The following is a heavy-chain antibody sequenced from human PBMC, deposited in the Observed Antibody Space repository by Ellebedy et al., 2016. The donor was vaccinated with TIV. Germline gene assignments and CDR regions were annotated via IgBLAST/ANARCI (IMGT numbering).Heavy chain of an antibody. CDR2: ISYDGSNH. Sequence: GGSLRLSCAASGFKFSSYGMHWVRQAPGKGLEWVAVISYDGSNHYYVDSVKGRFTISRDNSKNALYLQMNSLRAADTAMYYGVKGDYDFWTGSPQSALDVWGQGTTVAVSS. CDR1: GFKFSSYG. D-gene: IGHD3-3*01. CDR3: VKGDYDFWTGSPQSALDV. V-gene: IGHV3-30*18. J-gene: IGHJ6*02.